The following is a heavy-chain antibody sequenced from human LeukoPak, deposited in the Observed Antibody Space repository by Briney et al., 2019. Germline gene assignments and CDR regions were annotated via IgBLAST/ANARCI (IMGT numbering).Heavy chain of an antibody. Sequence: ASVKVSCKASGYTFTGYYMHWVRQAPGQGLEWMGWINPNSGGTNYAQKLQGRVTMTTDTSTSTAYMELRSLRSDDTAVYYCARRSLYGDRACFDYWGQGTLVTVSS. CDR3: ARRSLYGDRACFDY. CDR2: INPNSGGT. V-gene: IGHV1-2*02. CDR1: GYTFTGYY. J-gene: IGHJ4*02. D-gene: IGHD4-17*01.